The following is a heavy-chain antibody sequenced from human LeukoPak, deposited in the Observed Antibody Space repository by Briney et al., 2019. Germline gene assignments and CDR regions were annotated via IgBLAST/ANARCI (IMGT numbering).Heavy chain of an antibody. J-gene: IGHJ4*02. Sequence: SETLSLTCTASGGSISGYCWDWIRQPPGKGLEWIGYVCHTGSTNSNPSLKSRVTLSVDTSKHQFSLRLTCVAAADTAVYFCAREMTYTGGWGPFDYWGAGALLTVSS. CDR2: VCHTGST. D-gene: IGHD6-19*01. CDR1: GGSISGYC. CDR3: AREMTYTGGWGPFDY. V-gene: IGHV4-59*01.